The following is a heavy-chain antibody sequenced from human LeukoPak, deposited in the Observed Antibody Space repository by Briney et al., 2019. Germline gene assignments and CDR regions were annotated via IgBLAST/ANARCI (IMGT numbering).Heavy chain of an antibody. Sequence: SETLSLTCAVYGGSFSGYYWSWIRQPPGKGLEWIGEINHSGSTNYNPSLKSRVTISVDMSKNQFSLKLSSVTAADTAVYYCARRGYCSGGSCYAVRYWGQGTLVTVSS. CDR1: GGSFSGYY. CDR3: ARRGYCSGGSCYAVRY. CDR2: INHSGST. D-gene: IGHD2-15*01. J-gene: IGHJ4*02. V-gene: IGHV4-34*01.